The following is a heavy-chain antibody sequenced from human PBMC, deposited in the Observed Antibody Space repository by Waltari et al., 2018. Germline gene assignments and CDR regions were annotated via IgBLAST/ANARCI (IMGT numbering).Heavy chain of an antibody. CDR2: IDPEDGET. Sequence: EVELVQSGAEVKKPGATVKLSCTASGYTFMDYFMHWVQQAPGKGLEWMGRIDPEDGETVYSEKFQGRVTITADTSTDTAYMELSSLTSGDTAVYYCAPLPGGSGQTFDYWGQGTLVTVSS. CDR3: APLPGGSGQTFDY. V-gene: IGHV1-69-2*01. J-gene: IGHJ4*02. D-gene: IGHD3-10*01. CDR1: GYTFMDYF.